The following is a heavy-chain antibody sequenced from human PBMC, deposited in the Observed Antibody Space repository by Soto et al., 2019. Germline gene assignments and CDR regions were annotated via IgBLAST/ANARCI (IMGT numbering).Heavy chain of an antibody. Sequence: QVQLQESGPGLVKPSETLSLTCAVSGGSISSPNWWSWYRQPPGKGLEWIGEMYPSGSSNRNPSLNSRVTISLDTSKNHFSLKLTSLTAADTAMYYCAREGFDHRTDYWGQGITVTVS. CDR3: AREGFDHRTDY. CDR1: GGSISSPNW. V-gene: IGHV4-4*02. J-gene: IGHJ4*02. CDR2: MYPSGSS.